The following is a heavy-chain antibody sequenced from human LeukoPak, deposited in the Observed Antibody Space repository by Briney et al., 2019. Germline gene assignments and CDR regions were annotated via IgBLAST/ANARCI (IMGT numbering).Heavy chain of an antibody. D-gene: IGHD4-17*01. V-gene: IGHV3-48*03. Sequence: GGSLRLSCAASGFTFSSYEMNWVRQAPGKGQEWVSYISSSGSTIYYADSVKGRFTISRDNAKNSLYLQMNSLRAEDTAVYYCAREGDYGDFYYFDYWGQGTLVTVSS. J-gene: IGHJ4*02. CDR2: ISSSGSTI. CDR3: AREGDYGDFYYFDY. CDR1: GFTFSSYE.